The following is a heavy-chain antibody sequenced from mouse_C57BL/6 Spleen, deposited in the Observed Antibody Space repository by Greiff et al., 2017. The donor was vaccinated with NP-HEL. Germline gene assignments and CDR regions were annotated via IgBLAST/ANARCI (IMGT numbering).Heavy chain of an antibody. V-gene: IGHV1-82*01. Sequence: QVQLQQSGPELVKPGASVKISCKASGYAFSSSWMNWVKQRPGKGLEWIGRIYPGDGDTNYNGKFKGKATLTADKSSSTAYMQLSSLTSEDSAVYFCAAYYYGFPFAYWGQGTLVTVSA. CDR2: IYPGDGDT. D-gene: IGHD1-1*01. J-gene: IGHJ3*01. CDR1: GYAFSSSW. CDR3: AAYYYGFPFAY.